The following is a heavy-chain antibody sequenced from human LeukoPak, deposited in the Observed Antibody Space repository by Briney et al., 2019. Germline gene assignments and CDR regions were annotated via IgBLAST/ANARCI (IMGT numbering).Heavy chain of an antibody. V-gene: IGHV4-39*07. Sequence: SETLSLTCTVSGGSISSSSYYWGWIRQPPGKGLEWIGSIYYSGSTYYNPSLKSRVTISVDTSKNQFSLKLSSVTAADTAVYYCARGGGSYYGFDYWGQGTLVTVSS. D-gene: IGHD1-26*01. J-gene: IGHJ4*02. CDR1: GGSISSSSYY. CDR3: ARGGGSYYGFDY. CDR2: IYYSGST.